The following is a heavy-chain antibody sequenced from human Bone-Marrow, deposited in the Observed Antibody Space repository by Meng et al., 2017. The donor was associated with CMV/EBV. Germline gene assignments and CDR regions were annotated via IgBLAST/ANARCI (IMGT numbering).Heavy chain of an antibody. CDR3: ERDPGYCDSTNCWGNYP. CDR2: INSNSGDT. CDR1: GFTFTDYY. D-gene: IGHD2-2*01. Sequence: ASVKVSCKASGFTFTDYYMQWVRQAPGQGLEWMGWINSNSGDTNYAQKFQGRVTMTRDTSISTAHMELSRLRSDDTAMYYCERDPGYCDSTNCWGNYPWGQGTLVTVSS. J-gene: IGHJ5*02. V-gene: IGHV1-2*02.